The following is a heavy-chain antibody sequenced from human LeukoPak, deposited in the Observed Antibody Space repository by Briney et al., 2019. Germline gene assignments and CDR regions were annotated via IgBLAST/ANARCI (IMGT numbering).Heavy chain of an antibody. J-gene: IGHJ3*02. CDR1: GHTFTSYY. Sequence: GASVKVSCKASGHTFTSYYMHWVRQAPGQGLEWMGIINPSGGSTSYAQKFQGRVTMTRDTSTSTVYMELSSLRSEDTAVYYCASLGIFKGNAFDIWGQGTMVTVSS. V-gene: IGHV1-46*01. CDR3: ASLGIFKGNAFDI. CDR2: INPSGGST. D-gene: IGHD7-27*01.